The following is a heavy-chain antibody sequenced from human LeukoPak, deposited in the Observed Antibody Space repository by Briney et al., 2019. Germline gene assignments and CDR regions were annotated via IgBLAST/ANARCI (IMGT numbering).Heavy chain of an antibody. J-gene: IGHJ4*02. V-gene: IGHV1-69*06. Sequence: ASVKVSCKASGATFLNYAINWVRQAPGQGLEWMGGIIPIFGAADYAEKFQGKVTITADMSTSTAYMELSGLRSEDTAVYYCATSEGCNRANCSADDFWGQGTLVTVSS. CDR1: GATFLNYA. CDR2: IIPIFGAA. D-gene: IGHD2-2*01. CDR3: ATSEGCNRANCSADDF.